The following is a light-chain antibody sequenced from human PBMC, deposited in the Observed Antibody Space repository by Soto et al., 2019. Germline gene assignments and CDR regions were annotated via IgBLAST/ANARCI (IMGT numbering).Light chain of an antibody. CDR3: SSYAKSGSVV. V-gene: IGLV2-14*01. CDR1: SSDVGAYDY. CDR2: DVS. J-gene: IGLJ2*01. Sequence: QSALTQPASVSGSPGQSIAIYCTGTSSDVGAYDYVSWYQQHPGEAPKVKIYDVSHRPSGVSDRFSGSKSGNTASLTISGLQAEDEADYYCSSYAKSGSVVFGGGTKVTVL.